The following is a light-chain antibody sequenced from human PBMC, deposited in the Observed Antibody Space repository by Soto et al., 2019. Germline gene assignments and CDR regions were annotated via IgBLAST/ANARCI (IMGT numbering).Light chain of an antibody. V-gene: IGLV1-44*01. J-gene: IGLJ2*01. CDR2: DNN. CDR1: NSNIGSNS. CDR3: AAWDDSLNAHVA. Sequence: QSVLTQPPSASGTPGQRVTISCSGSNSNIGSNSVNWYQQLPGTAPKLVIYDNNQRPSGVPDRVSGSKSGTSAFLAISGLQSEDEANYYCAAWDDSLNAHVAFGGGTKLTVL.